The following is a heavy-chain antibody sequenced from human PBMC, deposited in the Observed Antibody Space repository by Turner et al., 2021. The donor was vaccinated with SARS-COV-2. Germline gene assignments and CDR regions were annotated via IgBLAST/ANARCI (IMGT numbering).Heavy chain of an antibody. J-gene: IGHJ6*02. Sequence: QLQLQESVPGLVTPSETLSLTFTVSGGSISRSTYYWGWSRQPPVKGLEWIGNSFYSGSTYYNPSLKSRVSISVDTSKNQFSLKLSAVTAADTAVYYCARIMDTAMDYYGMDVWGQGTTVTVSS. V-gene: IGHV4-39*01. D-gene: IGHD5-18*01. CDR2: SFYSGST. CDR3: ARIMDTAMDYYGMDV. CDR1: GGSISRSTYY.